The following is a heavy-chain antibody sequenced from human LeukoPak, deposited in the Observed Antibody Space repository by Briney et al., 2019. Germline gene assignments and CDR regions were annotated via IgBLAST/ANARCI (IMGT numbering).Heavy chain of an antibody. J-gene: IGHJ4*02. V-gene: IGHV4-59*08. Sequence: PSETLSLTCTVSGGSISSSYWNWFRQPPGKGLEWIAYISYNGGTNYNVSLKSRLTISMDTSKSQFSLTLSSVTAADAAVYYCARQTDSGWNFFDYWGQGTLVTVSS. CDR2: ISYNGGT. D-gene: IGHD6-19*01. CDR1: GGSISSSY. CDR3: ARQTDSGWNFFDY.